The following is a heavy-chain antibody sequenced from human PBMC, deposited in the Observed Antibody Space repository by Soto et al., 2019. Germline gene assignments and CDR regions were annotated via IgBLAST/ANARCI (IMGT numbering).Heavy chain of an antibody. J-gene: IGHJ6*02. Sequence: SETLSLTCTVSGGSISSYYWSWIRQPPGKGLEWIGYIYYSGSTNYNPSLKSRVTISVDTSKNQFSLKLSSVTAVDTAVYYCARVPMVRGVMPPYYYYGMDVWGQGTTVTVSS. V-gene: IGHV4-59*01. CDR3: ARVPMVRGVMPPYYYYGMDV. CDR1: GGSISSYY. CDR2: IYYSGST. D-gene: IGHD3-10*01.